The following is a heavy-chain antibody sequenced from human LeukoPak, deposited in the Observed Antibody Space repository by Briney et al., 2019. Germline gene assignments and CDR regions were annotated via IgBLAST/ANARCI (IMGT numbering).Heavy chain of an antibody. CDR3: AELGITMIGGV. Sequence: HPGGSLRLSCAASGFTFSSYWMSWVRQAPGKGLEWVANIKKDGSEKYYVDSVKGRFTISRDNAKTSLYLQMNSLRAEDMAVYYCAELGITMIGGVWGKGTTVTISS. D-gene: IGHD3-10*02. CDR1: GFTFSSYW. V-gene: IGHV3-7*01. CDR2: IKKDGSEK. J-gene: IGHJ6*04.